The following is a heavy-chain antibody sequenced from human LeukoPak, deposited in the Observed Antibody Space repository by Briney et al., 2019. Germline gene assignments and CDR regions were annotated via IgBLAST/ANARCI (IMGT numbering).Heavy chain of an antibody. CDR3: ATSVFVVAGTGYYFDC. V-gene: IGHV1-2*02. J-gene: IGHJ4*02. CDR2: INPNSGGT. D-gene: IGHD6-19*01. CDR1: GYTFTGYY. Sequence: ASVTVSCKASGYTFTGYYMHWVRQAPGQGLEWMGWINPNSGGTNYAQKFQGRVTMTRDTSISTAYMELSRLRSDDTAVYYCATSVFVVAGTGYYFDCWGQGTLVTVSS.